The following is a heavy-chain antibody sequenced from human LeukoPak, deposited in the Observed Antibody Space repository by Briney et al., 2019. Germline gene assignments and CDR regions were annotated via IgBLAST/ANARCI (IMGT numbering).Heavy chain of an antibody. J-gene: IGHJ4*02. V-gene: IGHV6-1*01. D-gene: IGHD4-23*01. CDR3: ARLLTVDYYFDY. CDR2: TYYRSKWSS. Sequence: SQTLSLTCAISGDSVSSKSAAWNWIRQSPSRGLEWLGRTYYRSKWSSGYAESVKSRITINPDTSKNQFSLQLNSVTPEDTAVYYCARLLTVDYYFDYWGQGTLVTVSS. CDR1: GDSVSSKSAA.